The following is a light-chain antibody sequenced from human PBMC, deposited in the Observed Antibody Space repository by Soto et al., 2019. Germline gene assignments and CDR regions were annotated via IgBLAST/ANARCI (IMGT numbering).Light chain of an antibody. CDR1: NIGGKH. J-gene: IGLJ1*01. CDR2: DDS. Sequence: SYDLAQPPSVSFAPGQTAIITCVGNNIGGKHVHWYQQKPGQAPILVIYDDSDRPSGIPERFSGSNSGNTASLTITRVEAGDEADYYCQVWDSTSDHPYVFATGTKVTVL. CDR3: QVWDSTSDHPYV. V-gene: IGLV3-21*02.